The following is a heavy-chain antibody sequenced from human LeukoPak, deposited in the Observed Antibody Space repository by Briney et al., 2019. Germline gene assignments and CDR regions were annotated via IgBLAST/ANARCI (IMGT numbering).Heavy chain of an antibody. J-gene: IGHJ6*03. CDR2: IYTSGST. CDR1: GGSISSGSYY. Sequence: SQTLSLTCTVSGGSISSGSYYWSWIRQPPGKGLEWIGRIYTSGSTNYNPSLKSRVTISVDTSKNQFSLKLSSVTAADTAVYYCARIPSYYYYMDVWGKGTTVTVSS. V-gene: IGHV4-61*02. CDR3: ARIPSYYYYMDV.